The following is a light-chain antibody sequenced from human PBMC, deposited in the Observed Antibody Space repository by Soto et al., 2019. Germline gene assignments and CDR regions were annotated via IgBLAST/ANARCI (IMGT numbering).Light chain of an antibody. V-gene: IGLV2-14*01. CDR3: SSYTSSSTSHVV. CDR2: DVS. CDR1: SSDVGGYNY. J-gene: IGLJ2*01. Sequence: QSVLTQPASVSGSPGQSITISCTGTSSDVGGYNYVSWYQQHPGKAPKLMIYDVSNRPSGVSNRFSGSKSGNTASLTISWLQAEDEADYYCSSYTSSSTSHVVFGGGTKVTVL.